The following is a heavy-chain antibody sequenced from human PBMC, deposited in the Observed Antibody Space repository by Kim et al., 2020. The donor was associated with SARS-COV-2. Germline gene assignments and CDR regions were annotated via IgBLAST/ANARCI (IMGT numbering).Heavy chain of an antibody. J-gene: IGHJ4*02. D-gene: IGHD2-15*01. CDR2: IIPIFGTA. Sequence: SVKVSCKASGGTFSSYAISWVRQAPGQGLEWMGGIIPIFGTANYAQKFQGRVTITADESTSTAYMELSSLRSEDTAVYYCARGGVGYCSGGSCYGGYFDYWGQGTLVTVSS. CDR1: GGTFSSYA. V-gene: IGHV1-69*13. CDR3: ARGGVGYCSGGSCYGGYFDY.